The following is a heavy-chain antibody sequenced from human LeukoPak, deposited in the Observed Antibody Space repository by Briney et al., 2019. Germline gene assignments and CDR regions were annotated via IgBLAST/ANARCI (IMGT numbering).Heavy chain of an antibody. J-gene: IGHJ4*02. CDR1: GFTFSSYA. CDR2: ISYDGSNK. Sequence: GGSLRLSCAASGFTFSSYAMHWVRQAPGKGLEWVAVISYDGSNKYYADSVKGRFTISRDNSKNTLYPQMNSLRAEDTAVYYCARVGVGDYYDSSGYPDYWGQGTLVTVSS. CDR3: ARVGVGDYYDSSGYPDY. V-gene: IGHV3-30-3*01. D-gene: IGHD3-22*01.